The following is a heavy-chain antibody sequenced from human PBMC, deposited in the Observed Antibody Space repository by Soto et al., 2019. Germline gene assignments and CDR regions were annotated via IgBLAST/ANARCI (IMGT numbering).Heavy chain of an antibody. Sequence: EVQLLESGGGLAQPGGSLRLSCAASGFTFSSYAMSWVRQGPGKGLEWVSAISGSGASTFYTDSVKGRFTVSRDNSNNTLYLQMNSLRAEDTAVYYCAKATILFLDTYGMDVWGQGTTVAVSS. CDR2: ISGSGAST. CDR3: AKATILFLDTYGMDV. V-gene: IGHV3-23*01. J-gene: IGHJ6*02. CDR1: GFTFSSYA. D-gene: IGHD3-3*01.